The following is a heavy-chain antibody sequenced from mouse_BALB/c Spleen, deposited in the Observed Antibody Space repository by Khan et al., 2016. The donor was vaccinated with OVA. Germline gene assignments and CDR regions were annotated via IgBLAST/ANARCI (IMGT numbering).Heavy chain of an antibody. CDR3: ARRFWSYYYTLDY. V-gene: IGHV2-6-5*01. J-gene: IGHJ4*01. CDR2: IWGGGST. CDR1: GFSLSDYG. Sequence: QVQLKESGPGLVAPSQNLSITCTVSGFSLSDYGVSWIRQPPGKGLEWLGVIWGGGSTYYNSALKSRLSISKDNSKSQVFLKMSSLQSDDTAMYYCARRFWSYYYTLDYWGQGTSVTVSS.